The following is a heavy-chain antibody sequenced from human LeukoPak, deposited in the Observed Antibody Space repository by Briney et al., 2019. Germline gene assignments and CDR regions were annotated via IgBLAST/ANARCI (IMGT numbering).Heavy chain of an antibody. V-gene: IGHV4-59*10. CDR3: ARVGSSWPEVYYYYMDV. CDR1: GGSFSGYY. CDR2: IYTSGST. D-gene: IGHD6-13*01. J-gene: IGHJ6*03. Sequence: SETLSLTCAVYGGSFSGYYWSWIRQPAGKGLEWIGRIYTSGSTNYNPSLKSRVTMSVDTSKNQFSLKLSSVTAADTAVYYCARVGSSWPEVYYYYMDVWGKGTTVTVSS.